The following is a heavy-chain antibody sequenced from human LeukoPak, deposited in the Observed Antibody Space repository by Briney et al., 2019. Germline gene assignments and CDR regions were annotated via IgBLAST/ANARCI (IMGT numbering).Heavy chain of an antibody. CDR3: ASPNPYSSSWYGY. D-gene: IGHD6-13*01. Sequence: WGSLRLSCAASGFTFSNYGMHWVRQAPGKGLEWVAVIWYDGSNKYYGDSVKGRFTISRDNSKNTLYLQMNSLGAEDTAVYYCASPNPYSSSWYGYWGQGTLVTVSS. J-gene: IGHJ4*02. V-gene: IGHV3-33*01. CDR2: IWYDGSNK. CDR1: GFTFSNYG.